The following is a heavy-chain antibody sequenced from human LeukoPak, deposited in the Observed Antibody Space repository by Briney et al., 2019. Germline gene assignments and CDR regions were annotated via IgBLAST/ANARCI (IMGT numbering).Heavy chain of an antibody. V-gene: IGHV3-30-3*01. Sequence: GGSLRLSFAASGFTFSSYAMHWVRQAPGKGLEWVAVISYDGSNKYYADSVKGRFTISRDNSKNTLYLQMNSLRAEDTAVYYCARTMVRGVRGAFDIWGQGTMVTVSS. D-gene: IGHD3-10*01. CDR2: ISYDGSNK. CDR3: ARTMVRGVRGAFDI. J-gene: IGHJ3*02. CDR1: GFTFSSYA.